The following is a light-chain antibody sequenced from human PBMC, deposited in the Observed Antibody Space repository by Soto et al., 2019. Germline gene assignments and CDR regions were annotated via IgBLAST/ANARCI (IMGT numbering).Light chain of an antibody. J-gene: IGKJ1*01. CDR1: QSLLYFSNNKNF. CDR2: WAS. CDR3: QQYHETPLT. Sequence: DIVMTQSPDSLPVSLGERATINCKSSQSLLYFSNNKNFLAWYQQKPGQPPKLLIYWASTRESGVPDRFSGSGSGTDFTLTITSLQAEDVAVYYCQQYHETPLTFGQGTKVDIK. V-gene: IGKV4-1*01.